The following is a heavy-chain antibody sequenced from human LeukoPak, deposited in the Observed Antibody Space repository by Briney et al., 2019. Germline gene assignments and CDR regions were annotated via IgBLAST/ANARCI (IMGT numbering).Heavy chain of an antibody. CDR2: INHSGST. J-gene: IGHJ4*02. D-gene: IGHD6-13*01. CDR3: ARESAIAAVEY. V-gene: IGHV4-34*01. CDR1: GGSFSGYY. Sequence: SETLSLTCAVYGGSFSGYYWSWIRQPPGKGLEWIGEINHSGSTNYNPSLKSRVTISVDTSKNQFSLKLSSVTAADTAVYYCARESAIAAVEYWGQGTLVTVSS.